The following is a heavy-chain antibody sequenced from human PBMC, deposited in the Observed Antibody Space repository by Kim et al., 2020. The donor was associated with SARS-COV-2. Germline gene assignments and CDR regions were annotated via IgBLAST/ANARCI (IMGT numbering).Heavy chain of an antibody. CDR2: ISSNGGST. J-gene: IGHJ4*02. CDR3: ARDSCGGDCYSGFFRFDY. V-gene: IGHV3-64*01. CDR1: GFTFSSYA. Sequence: GGSLRLSCAASGFTFSSYAMHWVRQAPGNGLEYVSAISSNGGSTYYANSVKGRFTISRDNSKNTLYLQMGSLRAEDMAVYYCARDSCGGDCYSGFFRFDYWGQGTLGTVSS. D-gene: IGHD2-21*02.